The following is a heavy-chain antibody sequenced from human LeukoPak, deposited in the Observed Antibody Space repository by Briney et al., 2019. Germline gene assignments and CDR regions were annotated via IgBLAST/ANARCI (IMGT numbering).Heavy chain of an antibody. CDR2: INPNSGGT. CDR1: EYTFTGYY. CDR3: AREKSGYSGYDPRKYNWFDP. Sequence: ASVKVSCKGSEYTFTGYYMHWVRQAPGQGLEWMGWINPNSGGTNYAQKFQGRVTMTRDTSISTAYMELSRLRSDDTAVYYCAREKSGYSGYDPRKYNWFDPWGQGTLVTVSS. V-gene: IGHV1-2*02. D-gene: IGHD5-12*01. J-gene: IGHJ5*02.